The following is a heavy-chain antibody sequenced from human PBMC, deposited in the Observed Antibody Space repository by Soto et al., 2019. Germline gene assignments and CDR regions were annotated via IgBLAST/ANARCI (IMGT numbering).Heavy chain of an antibody. Sequence: KPSETLSLTCTVSGGSISSYYWSWIRQPPGKGLEWIGYIYYSGNTHYNPSLKSRVTISVDTSNNQFSLKLSSVTAADTAVYYCARESGGGTPPGYGSFDYWGQGTLVTVSS. J-gene: IGHJ4*02. CDR2: IYYSGNT. D-gene: IGHD1-1*01. CDR1: GGSISSYY. CDR3: ARESGGGTPPGYGSFDY. V-gene: IGHV4-59*01.